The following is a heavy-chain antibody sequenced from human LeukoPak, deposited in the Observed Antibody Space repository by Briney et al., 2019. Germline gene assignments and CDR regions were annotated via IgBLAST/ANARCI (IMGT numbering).Heavy chain of an antibody. Sequence: SETLSLTCTVSGGSISSSSYYWGWIRQPPGKGLEWIGSIYYSGSTYYNPSLKSRVTISVDPSKNQFSLKLSSVTAADTAVYYCARHSGYSYGYAYYYYYMDVWCKGTTVTVSS. CDR3: ARHSGYSYGYAYYYYYMDV. V-gene: IGHV4-39*01. CDR1: GGSISSSSYY. J-gene: IGHJ6*03. CDR2: IYYSGST. D-gene: IGHD5-18*01.